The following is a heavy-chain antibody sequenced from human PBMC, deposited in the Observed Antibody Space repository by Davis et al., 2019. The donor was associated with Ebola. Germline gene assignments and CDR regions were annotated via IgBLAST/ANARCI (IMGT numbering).Heavy chain of an antibody. V-gene: IGHV4-59*01. Sequence: PGGSLRLSCSVSGGSIKSYYWSWIRQPPGKGLEWIGYIYHSGSTKYNPSLKSRVTISVDTSKNQFSLKLSSVTAADTAVYYCAGRGLDCSSTSCYTWEWENYYRDVWGKGTTVTVSS. CDR1: GGSIKSYY. CDR2: IYHSGST. D-gene: IGHD2-2*02. J-gene: IGHJ6*03. CDR3: AGRGLDCSSTSCYTWEWENYYRDV.